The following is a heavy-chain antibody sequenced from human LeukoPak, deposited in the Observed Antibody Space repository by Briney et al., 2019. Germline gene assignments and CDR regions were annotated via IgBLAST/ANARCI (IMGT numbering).Heavy chain of an antibody. CDR3: ARGRITSDNTGAFDI. J-gene: IGHJ3*02. Sequence: PSETLSLTCTVSGGSITPYYWNWIRQPPGKGLEWIGYIYYTGSTSYNPSLKSRATISVDTSKNQFSLNLNSVTAADTAVYHCARGRITSDNTGAFDIWGRGTMVAVSS. CDR1: GGSITPYY. V-gene: IGHV4-59*01. D-gene: IGHD1-14*01. CDR2: IYYTGST.